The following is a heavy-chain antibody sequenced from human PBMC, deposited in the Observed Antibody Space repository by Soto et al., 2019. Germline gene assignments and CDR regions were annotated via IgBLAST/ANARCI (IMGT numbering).Heavy chain of an antibody. CDR3: ARDNYGPLEY. CDR2: VDPNRGGT. J-gene: IGHJ4*02. CDR1: GYTVTAYY. Sequence: QVQLVQSGAEVKKPGASVKVSCRPSGYTVTAYYIHWVRQAPGQGLEWMGWVDPNRGGTRDAQNVQGRVTMTRDTSTSTVYMELNWLRSDDTALSYCARDNYGPLEYWGQGSLVTVSS. D-gene: IGHD3-10*01. V-gene: IGHV1-2*02.